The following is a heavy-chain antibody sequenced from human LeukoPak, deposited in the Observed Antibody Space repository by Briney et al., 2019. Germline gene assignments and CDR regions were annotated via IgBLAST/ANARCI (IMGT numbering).Heavy chain of an antibody. CDR1: GFTFSSYA. CDR2: ISGSGGST. Sequence: GGSLRLSCAASGFTFSSYAMSWVRQAPGKGLEWVSAISGSGGSTYYADSVNGRFRISRDNAKSSLDLEMNSLRAEDTAVYYCARAMSTFGGVRNYFDSWGQGTLVTVSS. D-gene: IGHD3-16*01. CDR3: ARAMSTFGGVRNYFDS. V-gene: IGHV3-23*01. J-gene: IGHJ4*02.